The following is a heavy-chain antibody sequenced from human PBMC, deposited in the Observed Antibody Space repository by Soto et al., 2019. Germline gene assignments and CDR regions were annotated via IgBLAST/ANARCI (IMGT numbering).Heavy chain of an antibody. Sequence: QVQLQQWGAGLLKPSETLSLNCAVYGGSFYWTWIRQPPGKGLEWIGEIRHSGSTNYNPSLKSRVSISIDRSKSQVSLTVYSVTAADTAVYYCARGGGDYDYAVDAWGQGTTVTVSS. CDR3: ARGGGDYDYAVDA. CDR1: GGSFY. D-gene: IGHD4-17*01. V-gene: IGHV4-34*01. J-gene: IGHJ6*02. CDR2: IRHSGST.